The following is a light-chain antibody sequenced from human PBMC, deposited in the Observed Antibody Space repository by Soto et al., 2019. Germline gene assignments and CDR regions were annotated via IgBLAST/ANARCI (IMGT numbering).Light chain of an antibody. CDR3: SSYTGSTIFEV. CDR2: DVI. Sequence: QSALTQPASVSGSPGQSITISCTGTSSDVGGYNYVSWYQQHPGKAPKLVIYDVINRPSGVSNRFSGSKSGSTASLTISGLQAEDEADYFCSSYTGSTIFEVFGTGTKLTVL. V-gene: IGLV2-14*01. J-gene: IGLJ1*01. CDR1: SSDVGGYNY.